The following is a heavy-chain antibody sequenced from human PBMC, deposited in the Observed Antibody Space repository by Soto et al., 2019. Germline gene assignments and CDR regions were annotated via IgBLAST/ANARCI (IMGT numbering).Heavy chain of an antibody. Sequence: QVQLVQSGAEVKKPGASVKVSCKASGYTFTSYGISWVRQAPGQGLEWMGWISAYNGNTNYAQKLQGRVTMTTDTSTSTAYMELRSLRSDDTAVYYCARDTPAAVAGTSNWFDPWGQGTLVTVSS. D-gene: IGHD6-19*01. CDR3: ARDTPAAVAGTSNWFDP. CDR2: ISAYNGNT. CDR1: GYTFTSYG. V-gene: IGHV1-18*01. J-gene: IGHJ5*02.